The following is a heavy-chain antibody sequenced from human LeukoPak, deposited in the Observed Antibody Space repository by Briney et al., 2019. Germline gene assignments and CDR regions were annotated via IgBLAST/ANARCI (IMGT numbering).Heavy chain of an antibody. CDR1: GFTFSSYS. V-gene: IGHV3-21*01. CDR3: ARGMCSSTSCYPNDY. J-gene: IGHJ4*02. CDR2: ISSSSSYI. Sequence: GGSLRLSCAASGFTFSSYSMNWVRQAPGKGLEWVSSISSSSSYIYYADSVKGRFTISRDNSKNTLYLQMNSLRAEDTAVYYCARGMCSSTSCYPNDYWGQGTLVTVSS. D-gene: IGHD2-2*01.